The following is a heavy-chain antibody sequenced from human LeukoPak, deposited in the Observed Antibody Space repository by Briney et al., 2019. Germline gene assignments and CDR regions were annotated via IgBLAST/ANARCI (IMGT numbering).Heavy chain of an antibody. CDR2: INHSGST. CDR3: ARVPRPWRSYFDY. Sequence: SETLSLTCTVYGGSFSGYYWSWIRQPPGKGLEWIGEINHSGSTNYNPSLKSRVTISVDTSKNQFSLKLSSVTAADTAVYYCARVPRPWRSYFDYWGQGTLVTVSS. D-gene: IGHD3-3*01. CDR1: GGSFSGYY. V-gene: IGHV4-34*01. J-gene: IGHJ4*02.